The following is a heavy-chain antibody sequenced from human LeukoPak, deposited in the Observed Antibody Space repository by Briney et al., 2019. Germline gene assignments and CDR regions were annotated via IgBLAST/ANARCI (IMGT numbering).Heavy chain of an antibody. CDR3: ARDRRLLGFDP. D-gene: IGHD6-19*01. V-gene: IGHV3-74*01. CDR2: INSDGSSK. CDR1: GFTFSTYW. Sequence: PGGSLRLSCAASGFTFSTYWMHWVRQAPGKGLVWVSHINSDGSSKTYADSVKGRFTISRDNAKNTLYLQMNSLRAEDTAVYHCARDRRLLGFDPWGQETLVTVSS. J-gene: IGHJ5*02.